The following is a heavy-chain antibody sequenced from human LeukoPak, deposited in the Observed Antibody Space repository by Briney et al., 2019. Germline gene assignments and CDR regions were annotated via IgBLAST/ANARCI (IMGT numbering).Heavy chain of an antibody. J-gene: IGHJ4*02. CDR3: AAAGRGSLDY. Sequence: GGSLRLSCAASGFTLSSFGMHWVRQAPGKGLEWVSRLSSDGRSTNYADSVKGRFAISRAAAKHTLFLQINSLRAEDTAVYFCAAAGRGSLDYWGQGTLVTVSS. CDR2: LSSDGRST. V-gene: IGHV3-74*01. D-gene: IGHD3-16*01. CDR1: GFTLSSFG.